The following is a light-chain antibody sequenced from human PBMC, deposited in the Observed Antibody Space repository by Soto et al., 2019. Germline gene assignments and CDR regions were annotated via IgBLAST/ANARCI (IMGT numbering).Light chain of an antibody. J-gene: IGLJ1*01. CDR3: ATWDDSLSGYV. CDR2: RNN. Sequence: QSVLTQPPSASGTPGQRVTISCSGSSSNIGSNYVYWYQQFPGTAPKLLIYRNNQWPSGVPDRFSGSKSGTSASLAISGLRSEDEADYCCATWDDSLSGYVFGTGTKLTVL. CDR1: SSNIGSNY. V-gene: IGLV1-47*01.